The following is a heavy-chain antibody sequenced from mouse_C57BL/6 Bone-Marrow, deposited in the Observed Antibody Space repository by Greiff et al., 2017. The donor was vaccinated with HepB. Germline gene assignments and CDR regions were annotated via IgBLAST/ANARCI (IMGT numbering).Heavy chain of an antibody. V-gene: IGHV1-39*01. Sequence: VHVKQSGPELVKPGASVKISCKASGYSFTDYNMNWVKQSNGKSLEWIGVINPNYGTTSYKQKFKGKATLTVDQSSSTAYMQLNSLTSEDSAVYYCAREGYYYAFYARDYWGQGTSVTVSS. D-gene: IGHD1-1*01. J-gene: IGHJ4*01. CDR3: AREGYYYAFYARDY. CDR1: GYSFTDYN. CDR2: INPNYGTT.